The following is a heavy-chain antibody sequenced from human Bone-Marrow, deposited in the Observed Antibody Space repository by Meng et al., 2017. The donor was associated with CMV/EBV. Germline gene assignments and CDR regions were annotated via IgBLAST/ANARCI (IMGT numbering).Heavy chain of an antibody. D-gene: IGHD4-11*01. CDR1: GFTFDDYT. CDR3: AKDMEDYSLGY. V-gene: IGHV3-43*01. Sequence: LSLTCAASGFTFDDYTMHWVRQAPGKGLEWVSLISWDGGSTYYADSVKGRFTISRDNSKNSLYLQMNSLRTEDTALYYCAKDMEDYSLGYWGQGTLVTVSS. CDR2: ISWDGGST. J-gene: IGHJ4*02.